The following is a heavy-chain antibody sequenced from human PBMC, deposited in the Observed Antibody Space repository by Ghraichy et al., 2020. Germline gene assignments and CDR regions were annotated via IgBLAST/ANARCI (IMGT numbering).Heavy chain of an antibody. Sequence: GGSLRLSCAASRFTFSDYLMHWVRQAPGKGLEWLALISYDGRSKNYADSVKGRFTISRDNSKNTLYLQMNSLRVEDTAVYYCARDRHGYSRPNPASYGLDVWGQGTTVTISS. CDR2: ISYDGRSK. D-gene: IGHD4-17*01. V-gene: IGHV3-30*01. J-gene: IGHJ6*02. CDR3: ARDRHGYSRPNPASYGLDV. CDR1: RFTFSDYL.